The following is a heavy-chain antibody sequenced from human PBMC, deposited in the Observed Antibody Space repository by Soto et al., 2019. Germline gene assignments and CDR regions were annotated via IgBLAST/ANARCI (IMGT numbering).Heavy chain of an antibody. CDR3: ARSPYADALDI. Sequence: QVQLQESGPGLVKPSDTLSLTCAVSGYSITNVNWWAWIRQPPGKGLEWIGYIFHSGTTHYNPSLKSRVTMKVDTSKNQSSLKVDSLTAEDTAVYYCARSPYADALDIWGQGTMVPVSS. CDR2: IFHSGTT. D-gene: IGHD2-2*01. V-gene: IGHV4-28*01. J-gene: IGHJ3*02. CDR1: GYSITNVNW.